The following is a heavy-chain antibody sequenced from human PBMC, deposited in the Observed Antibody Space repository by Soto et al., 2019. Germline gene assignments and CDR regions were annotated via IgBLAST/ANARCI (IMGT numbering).Heavy chain of an antibody. CDR3: AREYCTNGVCSSV. Sequence: PSETLSLTCAVSSGSISSSNGWSWVRQPPGKGLEWIGEIYHSGSTNYNPSLKSRVTISVDKSKNQFSLKLSSVTAADTAVYYCAREYCTNGVCSSVWGQGTLVTVSS. CDR1: SGSISSSNG. V-gene: IGHV4-4*02. D-gene: IGHD2-8*01. CDR2: IYHSGST. J-gene: IGHJ4*02.